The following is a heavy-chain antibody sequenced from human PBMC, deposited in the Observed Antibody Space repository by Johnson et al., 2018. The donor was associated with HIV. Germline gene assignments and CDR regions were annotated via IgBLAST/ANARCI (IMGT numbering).Heavy chain of an antibody. Sequence: QVQLVESGGGVVQPGRSLRLSCAASGFIFSSYAMHWVRQAPGKGLEWVAVISYDGTNKYYADAVKGRFTIFRDNSKSTLYMNRLRTGDTAVYYCARDRAPIRGTRWNAFDIWGQGAMVTVSS. J-gene: IGHJ3*02. CDR2: ISYDGTNK. V-gene: IGHV3-30*04. D-gene: IGHD1-7*01. CDR3: ARDRAPIRGTRWNAFDI. CDR1: GFIFSSYA.